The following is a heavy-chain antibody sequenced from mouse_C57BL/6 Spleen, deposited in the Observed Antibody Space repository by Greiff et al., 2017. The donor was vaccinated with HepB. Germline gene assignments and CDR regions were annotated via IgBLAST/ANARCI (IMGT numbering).Heavy chain of an antibody. V-gene: IGHV1-50*01. D-gene: IGHD1-1*01. CDR3: ARKYYGDFDY. J-gene: IGHJ2*01. Sequence: QVQLQQPGAELVKPGASVKLSCKASGYTFTSYWMQWVKQRPGQGLEWIGEIDPSDSYTNYNQKFKVKATLTVDTSSSTAYMQLSSLKSEDSAVYYCARKYYGDFDYWGQGTTLTVSS. CDR1: GYTFTSYW. CDR2: IDPSDSYT.